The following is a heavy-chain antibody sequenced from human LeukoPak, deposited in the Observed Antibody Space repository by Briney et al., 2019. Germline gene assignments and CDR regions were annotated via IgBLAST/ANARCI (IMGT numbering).Heavy chain of an antibody. J-gene: IGHJ4*02. D-gene: IGHD1-26*01. V-gene: IGHV3-23*01. CDR1: GFTFSSYA. Sequence: GGSLRLSCAASGFTFSSYAMSWVRQAPGKGLEWVSGISGSGGNTYYADSVKGRFTISRDNSKNTLYLQMNSLRAEDTAVYYCARAQAVGTTTLFHIDYWGQGTLVTVSS. CDR3: ARAQAVGTTTLFHIDY. CDR2: ISGSGGNT.